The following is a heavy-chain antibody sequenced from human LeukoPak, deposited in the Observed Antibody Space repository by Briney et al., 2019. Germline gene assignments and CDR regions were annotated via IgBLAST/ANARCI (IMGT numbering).Heavy chain of an antibody. CDR1: GFTFSSYE. V-gene: IGHV3-48*03. D-gene: IGHD3-10*02. CDR2: ISSSGSTI. Sequence: PGGSLRLSCAASGFTFSSYEMNWVRQAPGKGLEWVSYISSSGSTIYYADSVKGRFTISRDNAKSSLYLQMNSLRAEDTAVYYCAELGITMIGGVWGKGTTLTISS. J-gene: IGHJ6*04. CDR3: AELGITMIGGV.